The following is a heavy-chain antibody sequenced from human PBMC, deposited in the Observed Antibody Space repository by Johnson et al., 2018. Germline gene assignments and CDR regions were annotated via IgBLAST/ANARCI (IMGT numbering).Heavy chain of an antibody. J-gene: IGHJ3*02. V-gene: IGHV3-9*01. CDR3: TKGLSQDDTFHI. CDR2: ISWNNVNI. Sequence: QWVRQAPGKGLEXVSTISWNNVNIDYVDSVKGRFTISRDNAKNSLYLQMNSLRAEDTALYYCTKGLSQDDTFHIWGQGTMVTVSS.